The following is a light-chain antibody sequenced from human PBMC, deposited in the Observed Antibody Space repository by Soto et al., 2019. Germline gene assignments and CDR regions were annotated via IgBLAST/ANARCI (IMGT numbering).Light chain of an antibody. CDR1: SSNIGTTF. CDR2: SND. J-gene: IGLJ1*01. Sequence: QSVLTQAPSASGTPGQRVTISCSGSSSNIGTTFVYWYQQLPGAAPKLLIYSNDQRPSGVPDRFSGSKSGISASLAISGLRSEDAGDYYCAAWDDSVSGFVFGAGTK. CDR3: AAWDDSVSGFV. V-gene: IGLV1-47*02.